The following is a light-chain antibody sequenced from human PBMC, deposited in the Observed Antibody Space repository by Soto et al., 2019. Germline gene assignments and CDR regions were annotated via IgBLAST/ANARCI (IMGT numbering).Light chain of an antibody. J-gene: IGLJ2*01. CDR2: SSN. Sequence: QSVLTQPPSASGTPGQRVTISCSGSSSNIGSNTVNWYQQFRGMAPKLLIYSSNQRPSGVPDRFSGSKSGTAASLAISGLQAEDEADYYCAAWDDSLNVLFGGGTKLTVL. CDR1: SSNIGSNT. V-gene: IGLV1-44*01. CDR3: AAWDDSLNVL.